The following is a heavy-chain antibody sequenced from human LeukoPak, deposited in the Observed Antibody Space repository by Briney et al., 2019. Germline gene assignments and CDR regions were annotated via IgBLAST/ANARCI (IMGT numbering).Heavy chain of an antibody. V-gene: IGHV1-2*02. CDR1: GYTFTGYY. D-gene: IGHD3-22*01. J-gene: IGHJ5*02. CDR2: INPNSGGT. Sequence: VASVKVSCKASGYTFTGYYIHWVRQAPGQGLEWMGWINPNSGGTNYAQKFQGRVTMTRDTSISTAYMELSRLRSDDTAVYYCARVGTYYYDSSGYFQPWGQGTLVTVSS. CDR3: ARVGTYYYDSSGYFQP.